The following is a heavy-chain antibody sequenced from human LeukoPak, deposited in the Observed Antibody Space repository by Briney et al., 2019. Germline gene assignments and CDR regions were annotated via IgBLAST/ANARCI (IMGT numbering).Heavy chain of an antibody. CDR3: ARVIGYCSSTSCSSFDY. CDR2: IDTSGST. J-gene: IGHJ4*02. V-gene: IGHV4-4*07. D-gene: IGHD2-2*01. CDR1: GVSISSYY. Sequence: SETLSLTCTVSGVSISSYYWSWIRQPAGKGLEWIGRIDTSGSTNYNPSLKSRITISVDTSKPQFSLKMSCVTAADTAVYYCARVIGYCSSTSCSSFDYWGQGTLVTVSS.